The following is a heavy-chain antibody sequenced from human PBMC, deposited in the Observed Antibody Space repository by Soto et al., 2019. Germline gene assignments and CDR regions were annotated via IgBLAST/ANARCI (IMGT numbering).Heavy chain of an antibody. CDR2: TYYRSQWYN. CDR3: AREPHYYGAYDI. Sequence: QVHLHQSGPGLVKPSQALSLTCAISGDSVSSNGAAWNWIRQSPSRGLEWLGRTYYRSQWYNDYAVSVKSRXXLXTXXSKNQCALQLISVTPEDTAVYYCAREPHYYGAYDISGHGTMVTVSS. J-gene: IGHJ3*02. CDR1: GDSVSSNGAA. V-gene: IGHV6-1*01. D-gene: IGHD3-10*01.